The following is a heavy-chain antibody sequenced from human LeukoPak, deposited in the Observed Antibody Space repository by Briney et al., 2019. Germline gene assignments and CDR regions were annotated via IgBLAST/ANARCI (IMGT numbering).Heavy chain of an antibody. D-gene: IGHD7-27*01. CDR3: ARALGIRKFDY. Sequence: SETLSLTCAVSGGSFSGHYWSWIRQPPGKGLEWIGEINHSGSTNYNPSLKSRVTISVDTSKNQFSLKLSSVTAADTAVYYCARALGIRKFDYWGQGTLVTVSS. V-gene: IGHV4-34*01. J-gene: IGHJ4*02. CDR2: INHSGST. CDR1: GGSFSGHY.